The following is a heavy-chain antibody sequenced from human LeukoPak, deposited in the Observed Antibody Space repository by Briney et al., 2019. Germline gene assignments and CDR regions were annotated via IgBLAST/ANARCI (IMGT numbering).Heavy chain of an antibody. Sequence: GGSLRLSCAASGFIFSPYAMNWVRQAPGGGLEWVSYISSTYNIYYSDSVRGRFTISRDNAKNSVYLQMNSLRDEDTAVYYCARDHNWGFDFWGQGTLDAVSS. CDR1: GFIFSPYA. CDR3: ARDHNWGFDF. V-gene: IGHV3-48*02. CDR2: ISSTYNI. J-gene: IGHJ4*02. D-gene: IGHD7-27*01.